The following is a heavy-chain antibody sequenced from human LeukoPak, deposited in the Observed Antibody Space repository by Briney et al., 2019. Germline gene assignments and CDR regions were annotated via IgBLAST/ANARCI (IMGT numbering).Heavy chain of an antibody. CDR3: AKDRVGGALEL. D-gene: IGHD2-21*01. CDR2: ITYDGSNK. V-gene: IGHV3-30*18. J-gene: IGHJ4*02. Sequence: GGSLRLSCAASGFTFSSYWMSWVRQAPGKGLEWVAVITYDGSNKYYSDSVRGRFTISRDNSKNTLYLQMNSLTVEDTALYYCAKDRVGGALELWGQGTLATVSS. CDR1: GFTFSSYW.